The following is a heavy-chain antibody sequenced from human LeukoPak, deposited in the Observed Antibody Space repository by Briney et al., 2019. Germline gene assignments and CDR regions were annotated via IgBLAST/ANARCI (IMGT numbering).Heavy chain of an antibody. CDR2: IYYSGST. CDR1: GGSIRYYY. CDR3: ARGAQEDGYNIGWFDP. V-gene: IGHV4-59*01. Sequence: SETLSLTCTVSGGSIRYYYWNWIRQPPGKGLEWIGYIYYSGSTNYNPSLKSRVTISVDTSKNQFSLKLNSVTAADTAVYYCARGAQEDGYNIGWFDPWGQGTLVTVSS. D-gene: IGHD5-24*01. J-gene: IGHJ5*02.